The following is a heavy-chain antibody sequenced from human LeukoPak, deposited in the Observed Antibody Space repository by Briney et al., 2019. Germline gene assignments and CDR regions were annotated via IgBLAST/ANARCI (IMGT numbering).Heavy chain of an antibody. J-gene: IGHJ5*02. V-gene: IGHV1-69*13. D-gene: IGHD3-10*01. CDR3: ARGANYGSGSYLGDWFDP. CDR1: GGTFSSYA. CDR2: IIPIFGTA. Sequence: ASVKVSCKASGGTFSSYAISWVRQAPGQGLEWMGGIIPIFGTANYAQKFQGRVTITADESTSTAYMELSSLRSEDTAVYYCARGANYGSGSYLGDWFDPWGQGTLVTVSS.